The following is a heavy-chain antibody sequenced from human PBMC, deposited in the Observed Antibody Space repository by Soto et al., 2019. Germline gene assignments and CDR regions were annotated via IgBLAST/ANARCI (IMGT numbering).Heavy chain of an antibody. CDR1: GFSFSSFW. D-gene: IGHD4-17*01. CDR3: VRGYSDYTDYFDY. Sequence: EVQLVESGGGLVQPGGSLRLSCTTSGFSFSSFWMIWVRQAPGKGLEWVAIIKQDGSEKHYVDSVKGRFTVPRDNAEKSLYVQMDSLRPDDTAVYYCVRGYSDYTDYFDYWGQGALVTVSS. CDR2: IKQDGSEK. J-gene: IGHJ4*02. V-gene: IGHV3-7*03.